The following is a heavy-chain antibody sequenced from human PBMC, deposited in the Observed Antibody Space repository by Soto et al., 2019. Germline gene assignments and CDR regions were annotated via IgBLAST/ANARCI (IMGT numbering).Heavy chain of an antibody. CDR2: ISPSAAAI. Sequence: GGSLRLSCAASGITFRNYAMSWVRQAPGKGLEWVANISPSAAAIFYADSVRGRFTISRDNSRNTMYLQMNSLRVEDTAVYYCAYDYFIAGDSYRYYLDYWAQGTLVTVSS. CDR1: GITFRNYA. V-gene: IGHV3-23*01. D-gene: IGHD3-10*01. J-gene: IGHJ4*02. CDR3: AYDYFIAGDSYRYYLDY.